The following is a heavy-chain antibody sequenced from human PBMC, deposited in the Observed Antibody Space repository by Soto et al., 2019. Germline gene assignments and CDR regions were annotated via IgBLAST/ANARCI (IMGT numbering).Heavy chain of an antibody. J-gene: IGHJ6*02. CDR2: IKSKTGGGTT. CDR3: TTSAYYDFWSGPYYYYGMDV. CDR1: GFTFSNAW. V-gene: IGHV3-15*07. D-gene: IGHD3-3*01. Sequence: GGSLRLSCAASGFTFSNAWMNWVRQAPGKGLEWVGRIKSKTGGGTTDYAAPVKGRFTISRDDSKNTLYLQMNSLKTEDTAVYYCTTSAYYDFWSGPYYYYGMDVWGQGTTLTVSS.